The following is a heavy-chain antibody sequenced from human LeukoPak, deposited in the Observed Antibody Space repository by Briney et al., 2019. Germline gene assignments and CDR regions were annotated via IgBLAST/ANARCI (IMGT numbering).Heavy chain of an antibody. D-gene: IGHD3-9*01. CDR2: IYVSGDT. CDR1: GGSINNFY. CDR3: ARATYYDILTGYYGWFDP. V-gene: IGHV4-4*07. Sequence: SETLSLTCTVSGGSINNFYWSWIRQPAGKGLEWIGRIYVSGDTYYNPSLKSRVTMSVDTSKNQFSLKLSSVTAADTAVYYCARATYYDILTGYYGWFDPWGQGTLVTVSS. J-gene: IGHJ5*02.